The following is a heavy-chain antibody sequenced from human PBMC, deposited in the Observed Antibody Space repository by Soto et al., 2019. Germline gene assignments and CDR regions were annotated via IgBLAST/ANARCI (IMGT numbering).Heavy chain of an antibody. CDR1: GFTFSSYA. D-gene: IGHD3-10*01. CDR3: ARGVSPSMVFDI. V-gene: IGHV3-30*04. Sequence: GGSLRLSCAASGFTFSSYAMHWVRQAPGKGLEWVAVISYDGSNKYYAHSVKGRFTISRDNTKNTLYLQMNSLRAEDKDGYYGARGVSPSMVFDIWGQGTMVTVSS. J-gene: IGHJ3*02. CDR2: ISYDGSNK.